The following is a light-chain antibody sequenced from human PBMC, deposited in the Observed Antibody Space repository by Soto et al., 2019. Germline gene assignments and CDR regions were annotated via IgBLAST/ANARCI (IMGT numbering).Light chain of an antibody. CDR2: DNN. V-gene: IGLV1-51*01. CDR3: GTWDSSLSGGV. Sequence: QSVLTQPPSVSAAPGQKVTISCSGSSSNIGNNYVSWYQQLPGTAPKLLIYDNNKRPSGIPDRFSGSKSGTSATLGITGLQTGDEADYYCGTWDSSLSGGVFGTGTRSPS. J-gene: IGLJ1*01. CDR1: SSNIGNNY.